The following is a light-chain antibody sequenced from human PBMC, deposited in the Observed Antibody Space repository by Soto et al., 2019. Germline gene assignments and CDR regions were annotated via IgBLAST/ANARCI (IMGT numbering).Light chain of an antibody. CDR1: QSVSSY. V-gene: IGKV3D-15*01. J-gene: IGKJ1*01. CDR2: GAS. CDR3: QHYNNWPPGT. Sequence: EIVMTQSPATLSVSPGERATVSCRSSQSVSSYLAWYQQKPGQAPRLLIYGASSRATGIPDRFSGSGSGTDFTLTISRLEPEDFAVYYCQHYNNWPPGTFGQGTKVDIK.